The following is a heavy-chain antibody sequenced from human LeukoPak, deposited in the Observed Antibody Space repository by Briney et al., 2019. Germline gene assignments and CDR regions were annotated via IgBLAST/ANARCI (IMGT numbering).Heavy chain of an antibody. D-gene: IGHD6-19*01. CDR1: GFTFSSYA. V-gene: IGHV3-23*01. CDR2: ISGSGGST. J-gene: IGHJ3*02. Sequence: GGSLRLSCAASGFTFSSYAMSWVRQAPGKGLEGVSAISGSGGSTYYADSVKGRFTISRDNSKNTLYLQMNSLRAEDTAVYYCAKFGAVAGAFDIWGQGTMVTVSS. CDR3: AKFGAVAGAFDI.